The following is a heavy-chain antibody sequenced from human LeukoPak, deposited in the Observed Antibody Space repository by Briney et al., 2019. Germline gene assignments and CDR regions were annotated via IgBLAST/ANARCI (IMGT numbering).Heavy chain of an antibody. CDR1: GYSFTSYW. CDR3: ARQSITMVRGVHYFDY. CDR2: IYPGDSDT. V-gene: IGHV5-51*01. D-gene: IGHD3-10*01. Sequence: GESLKISCNGSGYSFTSYWIGWVRHMPRKGLEWMGIIYPGDSDTRYSPSFQGQVTISADKSISTAYLQWSSLKASDTAMYYCARQSITMVRGVHYFDYWGQGTLVTVSS. J-gene: IGHJ4*02.